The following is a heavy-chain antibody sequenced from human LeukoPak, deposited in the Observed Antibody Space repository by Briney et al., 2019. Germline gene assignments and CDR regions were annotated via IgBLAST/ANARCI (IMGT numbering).Heavy chain of an antibody. Sequence: ASVKVSCKASGNTFTGYYSHWVRQAPGQGLEWMGWINPSGGTNYAQKFQGRVTMTRDTSISTAYMELSRLRSDDTAVYYCARRGFGSGSYLDSWGQGTLVTVSS. CDR1: GNTFTGYY. CDR2: INPSGGT. D-gene: IGHD3-10*01. J-gene: IGHJ4*02. CDR3: ARRGFGSGSYLDS. V-gene: IGHV1-2*02.